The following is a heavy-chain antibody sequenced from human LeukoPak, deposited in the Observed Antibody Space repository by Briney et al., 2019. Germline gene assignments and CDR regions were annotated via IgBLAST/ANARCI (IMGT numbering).Heavy chain of an antibody. CDR2: IYSGDSDT. CDR1: GYSFTSYW. CDR3: ARQAHIAAAADY. V-gene: IGHV5-51*01. D-gene: IGHD6-13*01. Sequence: GESLKNSCKGSGYSFTSYWIGLVRQIPGKGLEGVGIIYSGDSDTRYSPSFQGQVTISADKSISTAYLEWSSLKASDTAMYYCARQAHIAAAADYWGQGTLVTVSS. J-gene: IGHJ4*02.